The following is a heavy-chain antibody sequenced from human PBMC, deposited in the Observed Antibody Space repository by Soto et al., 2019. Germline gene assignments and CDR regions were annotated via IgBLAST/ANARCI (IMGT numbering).Heavy chain of an antibody. CDR1: GFTFSSYA. J-gene: IGHJ6*02. V-gene: IGHV3-23*01. D-gene: IGHD2-21*02. CDR3: ARLRLLSPNYYYYGMDV. CDR2: ISGSGGST. Sequence: EVQLLESGGGLVQPGGSLRLSCAASGFTFSSYAMSWVRQAPGKGLEWVSAISGSGGSTYYADSVKGRFTISRDNSKNTLYLQMNSLRAEDTAVYYCARLRLLSPNYYYYGMDVWGQGTTVTVSS.